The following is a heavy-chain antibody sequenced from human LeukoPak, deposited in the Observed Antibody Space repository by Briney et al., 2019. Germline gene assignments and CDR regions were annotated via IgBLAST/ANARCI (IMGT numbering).Heavy chain of an antibody. CDR2: IIPIFGRA. Sequence: SVKVSCKASGGTFSSYAINWVRQAPGQGPEWMGGIIPIFGRANYAQKFQGRVTMTTDESTSTAYMELSSLRSEDTAVYYCARVYARSGEISGSYFYYWGQGTLVTVSS. CDR1: GGTFSSYA. J-gene: IGHJ4*02. D-gene: IGHD1-26*01. CDR3: ARVYARSGEISGSYFYY. V-gene: IGHV1-69*05.